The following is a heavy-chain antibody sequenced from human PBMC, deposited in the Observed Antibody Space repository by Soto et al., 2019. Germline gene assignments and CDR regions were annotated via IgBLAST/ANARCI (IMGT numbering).Heavy chain of an antibody. D-gene: IGHD6-13*01. CDR3: ARGIAAATTTTALTDY. CDR2: IFHSGST. CDR1: GGSISSYY. Sequence: QVQLQESGPGLVKPSETLSLTCTVSGGSISSYYWSWIRQPPGKGLAWIGYIFHSGSTNYNTSLKSRVTISVDTSKNQFSLRLRSVTAADTAVYYCARGIAAATTTTALTDYWGQGTLVTVSS. V-gene: IGHV4-59*01. J-gene: IGHJ4*02.